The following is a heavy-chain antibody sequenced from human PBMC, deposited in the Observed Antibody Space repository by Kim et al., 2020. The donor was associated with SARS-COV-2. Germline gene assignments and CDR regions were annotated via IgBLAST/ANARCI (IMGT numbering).Heavy chain of an antibody. J-gene: IGHJ4*02. Sequence: GGSLRLSCAASGFTFSSYSMNWVRQAPGKGLEWVSYISSSSSTIYYADSVKGRFTISRDNAKNSLYLQMNSLRDEDTAVYYCARDLAFWEGYYDSSGLSHYFDYWGQGTLVTVSS. D-gene: IGHD3-22*01. CDR2: ISSSSSTI. CDR3: ARDLAFWEGYYDSSGLSHYFDY. V-gene: IGHV3-48*02. CDR1: GFTFSSYS.